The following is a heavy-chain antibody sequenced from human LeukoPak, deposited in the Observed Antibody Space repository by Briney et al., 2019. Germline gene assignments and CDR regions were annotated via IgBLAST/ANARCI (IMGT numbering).Heavy chain of an antibody. J-gene: IGHJ4*02. Sequence: KPGGSLRLSCAVSGLTLSNVWMNWVRQAPGKGLEWVSSISSTSSYIYYTDSMKGRFTIPRDNVKNSLYLQMSSLRAEDTAVYYCARESNSGWDLDYWGQGTLVTVSS. D-gene: IGHD6-19*01. CDR1: GLTLSNVW. CDR3: ARESNSGWDLDY. V-gene: IGHV3-21*01. CDR2: ISSTSSYI.